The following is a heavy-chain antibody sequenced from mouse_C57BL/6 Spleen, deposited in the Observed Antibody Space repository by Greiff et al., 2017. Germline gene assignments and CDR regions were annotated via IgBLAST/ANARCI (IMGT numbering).Heavy chain of an antibody. D-gene: IGHD1-1*01. CDR3: AVTTVVEGTWFAY. J-gene: IGHJ3*01. CDR1: GYTFTSYW. Sequence: QVQLQQPGAELVMPGASVKLSCKASGYTFTSYWMHWVKQRPGQGLEWIGEIDPSDSYTNYNQKFKGKSTLTVDKSSSTAYMQLSSLTSEDSAVYYCAVTTVVEGTWFAYWGQGTLVTVSA. CDR2: IDPSDSYT. V-gene: IGHV1-69*01.